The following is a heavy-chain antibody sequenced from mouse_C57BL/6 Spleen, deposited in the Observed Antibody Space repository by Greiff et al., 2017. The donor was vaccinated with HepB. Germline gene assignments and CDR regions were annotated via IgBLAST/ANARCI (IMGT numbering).Heavy chain of an antibody. CDR2: IDPNSGGT. J-gene: IGHJ4*01. CDR3: ARPLYDGYYVYAMDY. D-gene: IGHD2-3*01. CDR1: GYTFTSYW. Sequence: VQLQQPGAELVKPGASVKLSCKASGYTFTSYWMHWVKQRPGRGLEWIGRIDPNSGGTKYNEKFKSKATLTVDKPSSTAYMQLSNLTSEDSAVYYCARPLYDGYYVYAMDYWGQGTSVTVSS. V-gene: IGHV1-72*01.